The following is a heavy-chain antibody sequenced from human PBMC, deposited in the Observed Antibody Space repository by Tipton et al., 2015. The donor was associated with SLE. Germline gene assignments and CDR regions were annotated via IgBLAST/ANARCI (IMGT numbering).Heavy chain of an antibody. Sequence: SLRLSCAASGFTFSSYSMNWVRQAPGKGLEWVSSISSSSSYIYYADSVKGRFTISRDNAKNSLYLQMNSLRAEDTAVYYCARAKPLPLAFDIWGQGTMVTVSS. CDR2: ISSSSSYI. J-gene: IGHJ3*02. CDR1: GFTFSSYS. V-gene: IGHV3-21*01. CDR3: ARAKPLPLAFDI.